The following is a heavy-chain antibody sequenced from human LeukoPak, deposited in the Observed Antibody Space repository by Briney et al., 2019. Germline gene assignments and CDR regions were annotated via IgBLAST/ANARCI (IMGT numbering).Heavy chain of an antibody. CDR2: INPSGGST. CDR1: GYTFTSYY. J-gene: IGHJ2*01. CDR3: VRGASSIAALNPFWYFDL. V-gene: IGHV1-46*01. Sequence: ASLKVSCKASGYTFTSYYMHWVRQGPGQGLEWMGIINPSGGSTSYAQKFQGRVTMTRDTSTNTVYTELSSLRSEDTAVFYCVRGASSIAALNPFWYFDLWGRGTLVTVSS. D-gene: IGHD6-6*01.